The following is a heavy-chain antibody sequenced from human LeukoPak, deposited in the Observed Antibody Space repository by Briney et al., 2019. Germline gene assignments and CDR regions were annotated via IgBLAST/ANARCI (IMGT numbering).Heavy chain of an antibody. CDR1: GFTFNDYY. V-gene: IGHV3-11*01. CDR2: INIGGTNT. Sequence: GGSLRLSCAASGFTFNDYYMSWIRQAPGKGLEWLSYINIGGTNTHYADSVKGRVTISRDNAKKSLYLEMSNLRAEDTAGYYCATDGAGFDTWGQGVLVTVSS. CDR3: ATDGAGFDT. J-gene: IGHJ5*02.